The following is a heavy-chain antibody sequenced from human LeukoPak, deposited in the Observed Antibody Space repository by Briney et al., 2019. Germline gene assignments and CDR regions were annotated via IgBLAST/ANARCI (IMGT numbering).Heavy chain of an antibody. CDR2: IGGSSINT. D-gene: IGHD3-9*01. CDR1: GGTFSSYA. J-gene: IGHJ4*02. Sequence: ASVKVSCKASGGTFSSYAMSWVRQAPGKGLEWVSAIGGSSINTYYADSIKGRFTTSRDNSKNTLFLQMSSLRAEDTAIYYCARVLSLRYFDWVLYADSWGQGTLVTVSS. V-gene: IGHV3-23*01. CDR3: ARVLSLRYFDWVLYADS.